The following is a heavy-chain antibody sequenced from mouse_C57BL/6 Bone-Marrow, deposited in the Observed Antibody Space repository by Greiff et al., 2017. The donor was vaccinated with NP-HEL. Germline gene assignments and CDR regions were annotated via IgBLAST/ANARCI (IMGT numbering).Heavy chain of an antibody. V-gene: IGHV2-2*01. D-gene: IGHD4-1*01. CDR1: GFSLTSYG. CDR3: ARNRRANWEKRAWFAY. J-gene: IGHJ3*01. CDR2: IWSGGST. Sequence: QVQLQQSGPGLVQPSQSLSITCTVSGFSLTSYGVHWVRQSPGKGLEWLGVIWSGGSTDYNAAFISRLSISKDNSKSQVFFKMNSLQADDTAIYYWARNRRANWEKRAWFAYWGQGTLVTVSA.